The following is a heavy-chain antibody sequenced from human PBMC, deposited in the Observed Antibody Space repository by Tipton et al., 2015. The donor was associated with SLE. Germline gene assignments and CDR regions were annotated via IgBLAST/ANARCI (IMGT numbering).Heavy chain of an antibody. V-gene: IGHV4-61*09. CDR3: THSTDYYYMDV. Sequence: TLSLTCVVSGASIRSDVSYWSWVRQPAGKGLQWIGHIDKSGSTYYNPSLKSRVTISRDTSKNQVSLTLTSVTAADTAVYFCTHSTDYYYMDVWGEGTTVTVSS. CDR1: GASIRSDVSY. D-gene: IGHD5-18*01. CDR2: IDKSGST. J-gene: IGHJ6*03.